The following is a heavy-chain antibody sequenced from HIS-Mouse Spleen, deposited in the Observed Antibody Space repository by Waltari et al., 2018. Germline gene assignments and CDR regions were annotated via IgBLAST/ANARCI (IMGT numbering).Heavy chain of an antibody. D-gene: IGHD6-13*01. J-gene: IGHJ2*01. CDR2: IYYSGST. Sequence: QLQLQESGPGLVKPSETLSLTCTVSGGSISSSSYYWGWIRQPPGKGLEWIGSIYYSGSTYEHPSPQSRVTISVDTSKNQFSLKLSSVTAADTAVYYCAREIPYSSSWYDWYFDLWGRGTLVTVSS. CDR1: GGSISSSSYY. V-gene: IGHV4-39*07. CDR3: AREIPYSSSWYDWYFDL.